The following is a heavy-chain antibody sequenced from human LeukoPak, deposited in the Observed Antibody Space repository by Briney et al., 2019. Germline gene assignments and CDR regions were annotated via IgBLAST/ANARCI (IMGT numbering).Heavy chain of an antibody. D-gene: IGHD2-21*01. V-gene: IGHV3-23*01. CDR3: AKEGKRSLWDAGRDAFDI. Sequence: GGSLRLSCAASGFTFSSYAMSWVRQAPGKGLEWVSAISGSGGSTYYADSVKGRFTISRDNSKNTLYLQMNSLRAEDTAVYYCAKEGKRSLWDAGRDAFDIWGQGTMVTVSS. CDR1: GFTFSSYA. J-gene: IGHJ3*02. CDR2: ISGSGGST.